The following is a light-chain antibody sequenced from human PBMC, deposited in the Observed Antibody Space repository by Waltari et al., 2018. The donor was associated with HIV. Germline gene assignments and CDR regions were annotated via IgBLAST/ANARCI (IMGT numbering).Light chain of an antibody. CDR3: QQYYRTPLT. CDR2: WAS. CDR1: QTLLYSSNNKNY. J-gene: IGKJ4*01. Sequence: DIVMTQSPDSLAVSLGERAPVTCKARQTLLYSSNNKNYLACYQHKPGQPPKLLIYWASTRQSGVPDRFSGSGSGTNYSLTINKLQAEDVATYYCQQYYRTPLTFGGGTRVELK. V-gene: IGKV4-1*01.